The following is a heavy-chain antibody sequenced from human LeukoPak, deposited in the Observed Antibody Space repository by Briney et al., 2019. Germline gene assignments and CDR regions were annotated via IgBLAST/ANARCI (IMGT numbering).Heavy chain of an antibody. CDR3: ARIYDSSGYYYDVNDY. CDR1: GYTFTSYA. D-gene: IGHD3-22*01. Sequence: ASVKVSCKASGYTFTSYAMNWVRQAPGQGLEWMGWINTNTGNPTYAQGFTGRFVFSLDTSVSTAYLQISSLKAEDTAVYYCARIYDSSGYYYDVNDYWGQGTLVTVSS. J-gene: IGHJ4*02. V-gene: IGHV7-4-1*02. CDR2: INTNTGNP.